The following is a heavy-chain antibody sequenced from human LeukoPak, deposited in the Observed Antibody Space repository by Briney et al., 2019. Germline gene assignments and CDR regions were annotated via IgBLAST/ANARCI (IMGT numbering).Heavy chain of an antibody. CDR1: GYTFTGYF. Sequence: GASVKVSRKASGYTFTGYFIHWVRQAPGQGLQWMGFIHPNSGDTNYAQKFQGRVSMTGDTSITTVYMELNTLRSDDTAVFYCARQGTSGHYDYWGQGTLVTVSS. D-gene: IGHD3-10*01. V-gene: IGHV1-2*02. CDR2: IHPNSGDT. CDR3: ARQGTSGHYDY. J-gene: IGHJ4*02.